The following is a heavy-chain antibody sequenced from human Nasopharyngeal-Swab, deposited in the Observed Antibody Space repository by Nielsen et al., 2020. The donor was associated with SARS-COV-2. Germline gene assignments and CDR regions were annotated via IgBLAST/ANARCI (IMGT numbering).Heavy chain of an antibody. Sequence: SETLSLTCTVSGGSISSGSYYWSWIRQPAGKGLEWIGRIYTSGSTNYNPSLKSRVTISVDKSKNQFSLKLSSVTAADTAVYYCARRITIFGVVIIREYGMDVWGQGTTVTVSS. CDR1: GGSISSGSYY. CDR3: ARRITIFGVVIIREYGMDV. CDR2: IYTSGST. J-gene: IGHJ6*02. V-gene: IGHV4-61*02. D-gene: IGHD3-3*01.